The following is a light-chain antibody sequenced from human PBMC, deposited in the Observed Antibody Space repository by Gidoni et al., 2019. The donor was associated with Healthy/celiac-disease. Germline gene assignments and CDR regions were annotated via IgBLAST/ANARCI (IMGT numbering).Light chain of an antibody. CDR2: GAS. CDR3: QQYSSSPPYT. V-gene: IGKV3-20*01. Sequence: IVLTQSPGTLSLSPGQRATLSCSASQSVSSSYLAWYQQKPGQAPRLLIYGASSRATGIPDRFSGSGSGTDFTLTISRLEPEDVAVYYCQQYSSSPPYTFGQGTKLEIK. CDR1: QSVSSSY. J-gene: IGKJ2*01.